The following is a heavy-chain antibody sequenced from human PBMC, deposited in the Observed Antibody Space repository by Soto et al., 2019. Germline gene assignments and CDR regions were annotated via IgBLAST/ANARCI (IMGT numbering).Heavy chain of an antibody. J-gene: IGHJ6*02. CDR3: ARVPQRRLLYGMDV. Sequence: SQPLSLSCAISWASFSSNIAACNCIRQSPSRGLEWLGRTYYRSKWYNDYAVSVKSRITISPDTSKNQFSLQLNSVTPEDTAVYYCARVPQRRLLYGMDVWGQGTTVTVSS. V-gene: IGHV6-1*01. CDR1: WASFSSNIAA. CDR2: TYYRSKWYN.